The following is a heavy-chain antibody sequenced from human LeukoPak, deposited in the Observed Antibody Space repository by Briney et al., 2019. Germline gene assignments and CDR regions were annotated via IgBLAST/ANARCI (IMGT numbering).Heavy chain of an antibody. D-gene: IGHD1-26*01. CDR2: IIPIFGTA. Sequence: EASVKVSCKASGGTFSSYAISWMRQAPGQGLEWMGGIIPIFGTANYAQKFQGRVTITTDESTSTAYMELSSLRSEDTAVYYCARVRVGATPTSSYYYMDVWGKGTTVTVSS. J-gene: IGHJ6*03. CDR3: ARVRVGATPTSSYYYMDV. V-gene: IGHV1-69*05. CDR1: GGTFSSYA.